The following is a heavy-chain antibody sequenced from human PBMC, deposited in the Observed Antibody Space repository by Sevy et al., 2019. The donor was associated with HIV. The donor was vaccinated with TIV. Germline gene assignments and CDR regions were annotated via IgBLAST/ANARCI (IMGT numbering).Heavy chain of an antibody. Sequence: GGSLRLSCAASGFTFSSYWMSWVRQAPGKGLEWVSSISSSSSYIYYADSVKGRFTISRDNAKNSLYLQMNSLRAEDTAVYYCARDLSTIFGVVIIQDYYGMDVWGQGTTVTVSS. J-gene: IGHJ6*02. CDR3: ARDLSTIFGVVIIQDYYGMDV. V-gene: IGHV3-21*01. D-gene: IGHD3-3*01. CDR1: GFTFSSYW. CDR2: ISSSSSYI.